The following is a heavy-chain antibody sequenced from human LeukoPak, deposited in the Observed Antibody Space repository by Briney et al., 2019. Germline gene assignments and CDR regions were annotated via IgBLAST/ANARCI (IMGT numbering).Heavy chain of an antibody. J-gene: IGHJ4*02. Sequence: SVKVSCKASGGTFSSYAISWVRQAPGQGLEWMGGIIPIFGTANYAQKFQGRVTITADESTSTAYMELSSLRSEDTAVYYCARGRAGFSYYFGYWGQGTLVTVSS. CDR1: GGTFSSYA. V-gene: IGHV1-69*13. CDR3: ARGRAGFSYYFGY. D-gene: IGHD2-15*01. CDR2: IIPIFGTA.